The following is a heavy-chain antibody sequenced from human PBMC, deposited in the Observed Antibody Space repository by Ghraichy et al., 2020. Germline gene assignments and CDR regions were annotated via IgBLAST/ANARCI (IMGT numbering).Heavy chain of an antibody. CDR2: ISSSSRTI. V-gene: IGHV3-48*02. CDR1: EFTFSSYN. CDR3: ARASTVVRFYYYDGMDV. Sequence: GESLNISCVGSEFTFSSYNMNWVRQSPGKGLEWVSYISSSSRTIFYADSVKGRFTISRDNAQNSLFLQMNSLRDEDTAVYYCARASTVVRFYYYDGMDVWGQGTTVTVSS. J-gene: IGHJ6*02. D-gene: IGHD4-23*01.